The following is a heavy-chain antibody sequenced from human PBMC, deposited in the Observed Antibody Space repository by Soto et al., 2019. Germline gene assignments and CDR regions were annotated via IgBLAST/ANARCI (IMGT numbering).Heavy chain of an antibody. D-gene: IGHD3-3*01. CDR3: ARGQGSDFWSALGMDV. J-gene: IGHJ6*02. V-gene: IGHV3-13*01. Sequence: LXLSCAASVFTFSSYDMHWVRQATVKGLEWVSAIGTAGDTYYPGSVKGRFTISRENAKNSLYLQMKSLRAGDTAVYYCARGQGSDFWSALGMDVWGQGTTVTVSS. CDR1: VFTFSSYD. CDR2: IGTAGDT.